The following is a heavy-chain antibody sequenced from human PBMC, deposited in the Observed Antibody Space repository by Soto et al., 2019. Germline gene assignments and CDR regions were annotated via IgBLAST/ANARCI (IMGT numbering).Heavy chain of an antibody. CDR2: MNPNSGNT. V-gene: IGHV1-8*01. Sequence: GASVKVSCKASGYTFTSYDINWVRQATGQGLEWMGWMNPNSGNTGYAQKFQGRVTMTRNTSISTAYMELSSLRSEDTAVYYCARTNVLGYCSGGSCYYLAFDIWGQGTMVTVS. CDR3: ARTNVLGYCSGGSCYYLAFDI. D-gene: IGHD2-15*01. CDR1: GYTFTSYD. J-gene: IGHJ3*02.